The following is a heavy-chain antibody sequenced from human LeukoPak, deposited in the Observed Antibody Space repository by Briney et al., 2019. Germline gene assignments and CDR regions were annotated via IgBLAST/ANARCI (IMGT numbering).Heavy chain of an antibody. Sequence: PSETLSLTCTVSGGSVSSGSYYWSWIRQPPGKGLEWIGYIYYSGSTNYNPSLKSRVTISVDTSKNQFSLKLSSVTAAGTAVYYCARGFGYSSSWYPDPDFDYWGQGTLVTVSS. CDR3: ARGFGYSSSWYPDPDFDY. J-gene: IGHJ4*02. V-gene: IGHV4-61*01. D-gene: IGHD6-13*01. CDR2: IYYSGST. CDR1: GGSVSSGSYY.